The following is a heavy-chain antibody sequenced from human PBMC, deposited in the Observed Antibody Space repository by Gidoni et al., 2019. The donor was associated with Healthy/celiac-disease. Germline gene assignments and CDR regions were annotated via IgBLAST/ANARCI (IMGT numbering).Heavy chain of an antibody. CDR2: INHSGST. Sequence: QVQLQQWGAGLLKPSETLSLTCAVYGGSFSGYYWSWIRQPPGKGLEWIGEINHSGSTNYNPSLKSRVTISVDTSKNQFSLKLSSVTAADTAVYYCARGLTNLIAARWVIYYYGMDVWGQGTTVTVSS. CDR1: GGSFSGYY. V-gene: IGHV4-34*01. J-gene: IGHJ6*02. D-gene: IGHD6-6*01. CDR3: ARGLTNLIAARWVIYYYGMDV.